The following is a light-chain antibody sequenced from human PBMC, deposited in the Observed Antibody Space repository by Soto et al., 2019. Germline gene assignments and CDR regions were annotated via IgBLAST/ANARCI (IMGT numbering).Light chain of an antibody. CDR3: QQYGSTPLT. CDR2: GAS. CDR1: QSVSSSY. Sequence: DIVLTQSPGTLSLSPGERAALSCRASQSVSSSYVAWYQQKPGQAPRLLIYGASSRASGIPDRFSGSGSGADFTLSITRLEPEDFALYYCQQYGSTPLTFGGGTKVDIK. V-gene: IGKV3-20*01. J-gene: IGKJ4*01.